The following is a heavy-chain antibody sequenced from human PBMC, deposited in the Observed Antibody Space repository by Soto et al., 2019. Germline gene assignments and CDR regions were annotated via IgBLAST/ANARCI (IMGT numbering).Heavy chain of an antibody. J-gene: IGHJ4*02. Sequence: SETLSLTCAVYGGSFSGYYWSWIRQPPGKGLEWIGEINHSGSTNYNPSLKSRVTISVDTSKNQFSLKLSSVTAADTAVYYCARGGYYDSSGYYLEYYFDYWGQGTLVTVSS. V-gene: IGHV4-34*01. D-gene: IGHD3-22*01. CDR2: INHSGST. CDR3: ARGGYYDSSGYYLEYYFDY. CDR1: GGSFSGYY.